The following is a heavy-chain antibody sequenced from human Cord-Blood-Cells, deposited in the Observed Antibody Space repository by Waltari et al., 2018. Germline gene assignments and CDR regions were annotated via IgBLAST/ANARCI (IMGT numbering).Heavy chain of an antibody. CDR2: INHSGST. CDR1: GGSFSGYY. Sequence: QVQLQQWGAGLLKPSETLSLTCAVYGGSFSGYYWSWIRQPPGKGLEWIGEINHSGSTNYNPSLKRRVTISVDTSKNQFSLKLSSVTAADTAVYYCARKSPVAARSYWYFDLWGRGTLVTVSS. J-gene: IGHJ2*01. CDR3: ARKSPVAARSYWYFDL. V-gene: IGHV4-34*01. D-gene: IGHD6-6*01.